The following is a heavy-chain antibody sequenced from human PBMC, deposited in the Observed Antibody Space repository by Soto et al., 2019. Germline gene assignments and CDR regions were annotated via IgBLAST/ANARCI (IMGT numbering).Heavy chain of an antibody. CDR1: GFTFSSYA. J-gene: IGHJ6*02. CDR3: LPHVAPEPPLSYYYYYGMDV. Sequence: GGSLRLSCAASGFTFSSYAMSWVRQAPGKGLEWVSAISGSGGSTYYADSVKGRFTISRDNSKNTLYLQMNSLRAEDTAVYYCLPHVAPEPPLSYYYYYGMDVWGQGTTVTVSS. D-gene: IGHD1-26*01. V-gene: IGHV3-23*01. CDR2: ISGSGGST.